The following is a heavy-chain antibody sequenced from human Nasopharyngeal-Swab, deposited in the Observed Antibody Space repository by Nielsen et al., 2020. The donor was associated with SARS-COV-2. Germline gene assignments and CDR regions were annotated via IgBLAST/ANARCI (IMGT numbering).Heavy chain of an antibody. D-gene: IGHD3-16*01. J-gene: IGHJ6*03. CDR1: GFTFRSYG. V-gene: IGHV3-30*02. CDR2: IRYDGGNK. CDR3: AKDHKMDSGGGVGYMDV. Sequence: GESLKISCAASGFTFRSYGFHWVRQAPGKGLEWVAFIRYDGGNKFYADSVKGRFTISRDSFKNTLYLQLNSLRAEDTAVYYCAKDHKMDSGGGVGYMDVWGKGTTVTVSS.